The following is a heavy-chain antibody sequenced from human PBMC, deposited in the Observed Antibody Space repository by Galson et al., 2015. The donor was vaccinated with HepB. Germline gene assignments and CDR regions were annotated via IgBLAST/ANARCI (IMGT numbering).Heavy chain of an antibody. J-gene: IGHJ3*02. D-gene: IGHD3-22*01. V-gene: IGHV3-15*01. Sequence: SLRLSCAASGFTFSNAWMSWVRQAPGKGLEWVGRIKSKTDGGTTDYAAPVKGRFTISRDDSKNTLYLQMNSLKTEDTAVYYCTTSEDYYDSSGYPMEAFDIWGQGTMVTVSS. CDR2: IKSKTDGGTT. CDR1: GFTFSNAW. CDR3: TTSEDYYDSSGYPMEAFDI.